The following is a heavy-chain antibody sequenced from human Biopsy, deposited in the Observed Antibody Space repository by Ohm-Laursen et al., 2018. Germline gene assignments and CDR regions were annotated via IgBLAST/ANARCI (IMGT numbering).Heavy chain of an antibody. D-gene: IGHD1-26*01. CDR2: ICDSGAT. J-gene: IGHJ3*01. Sequence: SVTLSFTCSVSGCSISGYEWSWMAPAPGMGLEWSVCICDSGATKYNPSLKSRVTFSVDMSKIHFSLKMYSVNAADTAVYYCARVEGGSYDALGVWGQGTLVAVSA. CDR3: ARVEGGSYDALGV. CDR1: GCSISGYE. V-gene: IGHV4-59*12.